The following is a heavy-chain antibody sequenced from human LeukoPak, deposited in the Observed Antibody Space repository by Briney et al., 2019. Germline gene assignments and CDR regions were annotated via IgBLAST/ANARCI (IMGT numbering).Heavy chain of an antibody. D-gene: IGHD3-16*02. CDR2: IYSGGST. CDR3: AKGNMITFGGVIVPYYFDY. V-gene: IGHV3-53*01. J-gene: IGHJ4*02. Sequence: GGSLRLSCAASGFTVSSNYMSWVRQAPGKGLEWVSVIYSGGSTYYADSVKGRFAISRDNSKNTLYLQMNSLRAEDTAVYYCAKGNMITFGGVIVPYYFDYWGQGTLVTVSS. CDR1: GFTVSSNY.